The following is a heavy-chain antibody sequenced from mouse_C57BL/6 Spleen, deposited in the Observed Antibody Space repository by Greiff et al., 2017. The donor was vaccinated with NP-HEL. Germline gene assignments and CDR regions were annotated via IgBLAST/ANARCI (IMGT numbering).Heavy chain of an antibody. CDR2: IHPNSGST. D-gene: IGHD1-1*01. CDR3: ARSSGITTVVPPWFAY. Sequence: QVQLQQPGAELVKPGASVKLSCKASGYTFTSYWMHWVKQRPGQGLEWIGMIHPNSGSTNYNEKFKSKATLTVDKSSSTAYMQLSSLTSEDSAVYYCARSSGITTVVPPWFAYWGQGTLVTVSA. CDR1: GYTFTSYW. J-gene: IGHJ3*01. V-gene: IGHV1-64*01.